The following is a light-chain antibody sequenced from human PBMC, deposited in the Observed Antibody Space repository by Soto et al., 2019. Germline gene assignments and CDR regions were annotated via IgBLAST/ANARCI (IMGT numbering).Light chain of an antibody. CDR1: TSDLGDHNY. Sequence: QSVLTQPASVSGSPGQSITISCTGTTSDLGDHNYVSWYQQHPGKAPKLMIYDVSNRPSGVSNRFSGAKSGTTASLTIPGLQAEDEADYYCSSYTSSGALYVFGTGTKVTVL. V-gene: IGLV2-14*03. J-gene: IGLJ1*01. CDR2: DVS. CDR3: SSYTSSGALYV.